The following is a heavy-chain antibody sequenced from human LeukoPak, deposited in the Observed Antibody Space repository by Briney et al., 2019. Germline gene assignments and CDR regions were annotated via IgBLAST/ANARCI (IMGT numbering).Heavy chain of an antibody. CDR1: GGSISSYY. J-gene: IGHJ4*02. V-gene: IGHV4-59*01. D-gene: IGHD6-19*01. Sequence: PSETLSLTCTVSGGSISSYYWTWIRQPPGKGLEWIGYMFYSGSSNYSPSLRSRVTISVDTSKNQISLKLSSVTAADTAVYYCARFNRNSSGWIDYWGQGTLVTVSS. CDR2: MFYSGSS. CDR3: ARFNRNSSGWIDY.